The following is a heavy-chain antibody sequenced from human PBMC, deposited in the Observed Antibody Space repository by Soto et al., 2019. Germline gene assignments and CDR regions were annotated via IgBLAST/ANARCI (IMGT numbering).Heavy chain of an antibody. Sequence: QINLIESGPTLVKPTQTLTLTCTFSGFSLSTSGAAVGWVRQPPGRALEWLALTYWDGDKRYNASLGNRLTITKATSMNQVVLTLTNVDPADTATYYCAHRATMTIFGLIIDNGIWFDPWGQGTRVIVSS. CDR1: GFSLSTSGAA. D-gene: IGHD3-3*01. J-gene: IGHJ5*02. CDR2: TYWDGDK. CDR3: AHRATMTIFGLIIDNGIWFDP. V-gene: IGHV2-5*02.